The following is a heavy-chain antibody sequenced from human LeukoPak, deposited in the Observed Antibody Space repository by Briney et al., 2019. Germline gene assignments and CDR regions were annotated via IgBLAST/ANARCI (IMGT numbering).Heavy chain of an antibody. D-gene: IGHD3-3*01. Sequence: SETLSLTCAVYGGSFSGYYWSWIRQPPGKGLEWIGSIYHSGSTYYNPSLKSRVTISVDTSKNQFSLKLSSVTAADTAVYYCARGDTFWSLPNWDQGTLVTVSS. CDR3: ARGDTFWSLPN. V-gene: IGHV4-34*01. CDR2: IYHSGST. J-gene: IGHJ4*02. CDR1: GGSFSGYY.